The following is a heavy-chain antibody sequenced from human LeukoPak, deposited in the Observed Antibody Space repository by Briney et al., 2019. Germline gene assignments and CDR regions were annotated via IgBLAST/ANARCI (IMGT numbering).Heavy chain of an antibody. V-gene: IGHV1-18*01. CDR1: GYTFSSYG. CDR3: ARDRSVVRGVIITFDY. Sequence: ASVKVSCKASGYTFSSYGISWVRQAPGQGLEWMGWISAYNGNTNYAQKLQGRVTMTTDTSTSTAYMELRSLTSDDTAVYYCARDRSVVRGVIITFDYWGQGTLVTASS. J-gene: IGHJ4*02. CDR2: ISAYNGNT. D-gene: IGHD3-10*01.